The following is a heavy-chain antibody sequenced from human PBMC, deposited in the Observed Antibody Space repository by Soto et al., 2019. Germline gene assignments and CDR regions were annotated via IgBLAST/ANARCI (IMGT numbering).Heavy chain of an antibody. CDR1: GGSFSGYY. Sequence: QVQLQQWGAGLLKPSETLSLTCAVYGGSFSGYYWSWIRQPPGKGLEWIGEINHSGSTNYNPSLKGQVTISVAPSKNQFSLKLSAGTAAATAVYYCARGYSGSSGPASIGFHYFDYWGQGTLVTVSS. D-gene: IGHD6-6*01. J-gene: IGHJ4*02. V-gene: IGHV4-34*01. CDR2: INHSGST. CDR3: ARGYSGSSGPASIGFHYFDY.